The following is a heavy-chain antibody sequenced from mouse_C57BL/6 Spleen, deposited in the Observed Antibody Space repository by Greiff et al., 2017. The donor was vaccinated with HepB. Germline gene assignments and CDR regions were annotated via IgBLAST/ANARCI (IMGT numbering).Heavy chain of an antibody. Sequence: QVQLQQPGAELVRPGTSVKLSCKASGYTFTSYWMHWVKQRPGQGLEWIGVIDPSDSYTNYNQKFKGKATLTVDTSSSTAYMQLSSLTSDDSAVYYCAIYDGYSRWYFDVWGTGTTGTVSS. J-gene: IGHJ1*03. V-gene: IGHV1-59*01. CDR2: IDPSDSYT. CDR3: AIYDGYSRWYFDV. CDR1: GYTFTSYW. D-gene: IGHD2-3*01.